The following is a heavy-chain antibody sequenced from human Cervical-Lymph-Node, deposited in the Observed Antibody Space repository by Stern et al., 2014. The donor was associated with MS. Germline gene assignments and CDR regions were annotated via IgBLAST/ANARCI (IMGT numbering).Heavy chain of an antibody. V-gene: IGHV1-3*01. J-gene: IGHJ3*02. Sequence: DQLVESGAEVKDPGASVKVSCKASGYSFISHAMHWVRQAPGQTFEWMGWINGDNGNTKYSQKLQGRVTITRDKTTSTAYMELSSLTSEDTAVYYCARAGYCSPSTCSDAFDIWGQGTMVTVSS. CDR1: GYSFISHA. CDR2: INGDNGNT. D-gene: IGHD2-15*01. CDR3: ARAGYCSPSTCSDAFDI.